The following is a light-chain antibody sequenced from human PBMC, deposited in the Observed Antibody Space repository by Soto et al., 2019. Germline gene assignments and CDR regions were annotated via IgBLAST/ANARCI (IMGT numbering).Light chain of an antibody. Sequence: DIQMTQSPSSLSASVGDRVTLTCRASQEIVNWLAWYQQRPGKAPNLLVYHASSLRTGVPSRFRGSGSGREFTLTISSLQPNDSATYYCQQYNSYPGTFGQGTMVEI. J-gene: IGKJ1*01. CDR2: HAS. CDR1: QEIVNW. V-gene: IGKV1-5*01. CDR3: QQYNSYPGT.